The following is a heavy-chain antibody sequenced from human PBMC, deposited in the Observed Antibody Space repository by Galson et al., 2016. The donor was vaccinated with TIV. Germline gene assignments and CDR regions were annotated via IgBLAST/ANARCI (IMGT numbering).Heavy chain of an antibody. J-gene: IGHJ4*02. CDR3: ARAIVWVGDSHLGNDF. CDR2: INPNSGDT. D-gene: IGHD3-10*01. V-gene: IGHV1-2*02. CDR1: GYTFTSYY. Sequence: SVKVSCKASGYTFTSYYLHWVRQAPGQTLEWMGWINPNSGDTKFAQKFQGRVTLTRDTSISPAYMDLTRQISDDTAVYYCARAIVWVGDSHLGNDFWGQGTLVTVSS.